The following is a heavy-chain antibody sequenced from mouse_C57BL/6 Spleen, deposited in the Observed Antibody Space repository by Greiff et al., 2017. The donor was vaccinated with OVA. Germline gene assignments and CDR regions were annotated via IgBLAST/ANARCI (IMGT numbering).Heavy chain of an antibody. CDR1: GYTFTDYY. D-gene: IGHD1-1*01. Sequence: VKLQESGAELVRPGASVKLSCKASGYTFTDYYINWVKQRPGQGLEWIARIYPGSGNTYYNEKFKGKATLTAEKSSSTAYMQLSSLTSEDSAVYFCAREDYYGSSYDFDYWGQGTTLTVSS. CDR2: IYPGSGNT. CDR3: AREDYYGSSYDFDY. V-gene: IGHV1-76*01. J-gene: IGHJ2*01.